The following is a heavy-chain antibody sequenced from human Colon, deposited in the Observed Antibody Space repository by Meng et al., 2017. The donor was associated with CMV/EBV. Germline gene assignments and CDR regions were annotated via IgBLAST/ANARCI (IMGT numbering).Heavy chain of an antibody. CDR3: ARIGYCGSTSCYSYYGMDV. J-gene: IGHJ6*02. CDR2: ISRSGDIV. V-gene: IGHV3-48*03. CDR1: GFTFSNYE. Sequence: GESLKISCAVSGFTFSNYEMNWVRQAPGKGLEWVSYISRSGDIVYDVDSVKGRFTIARDNAKNLLYLQMNSLRAEDTAVYYCARIGYCGSTSCYSYYGMDVWGQGTTVTVSS. D-gene: IGHD2-2*02.